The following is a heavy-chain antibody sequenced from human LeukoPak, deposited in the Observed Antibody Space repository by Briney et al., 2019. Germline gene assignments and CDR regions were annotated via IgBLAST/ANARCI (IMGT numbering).Heavy chain of an antibody. J-gene: IGHJ6*02. CDR1: GYTFTSYD. Sequence: ASVKVSCKASGYTFTSYDINWVRQATGQGLEWMGWMNPNSGNTGYAQKFQGRVTMTRNTSISTAYMELSSLRSEDTAVYYCARLLSSSWYYYYYGMDVWGQGTTVTVSS. D-gene: IGHD6-13*01. CDR2: MNPNSGNT. CDR3: ARLLSSSWYYYYYGMDV. V-gene: IGHV1-8*01.